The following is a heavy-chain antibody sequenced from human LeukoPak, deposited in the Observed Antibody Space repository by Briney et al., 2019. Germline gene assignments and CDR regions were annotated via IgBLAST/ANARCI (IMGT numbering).Heavy chain of an antibody. CDR3: AREPLHTRYCSGGSCYNGGDY. CDR2: INPSGGST. D-gene: IGHD2-15*01. J-gene: IGHJ4*02. V-gene: IGHV1-46*01. Sequence: ASVKVSCKASGYTFTGYYMHWVRQAPGQGLEWMGIINPSGGSTSYAQKFQGRVTMTRDTSTSTVYMELSSLRYEDTAVYYCAREPLHTRYCSGGSCYNGGDYWGQGTLVTVSS. CDR1: GYTFTGYY.